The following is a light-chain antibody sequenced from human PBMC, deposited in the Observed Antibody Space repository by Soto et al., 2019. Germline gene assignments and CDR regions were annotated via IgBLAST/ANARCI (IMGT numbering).Light chain of an antibody. J-gene: IGLJ1*01. CDR1: SNDIGAYNY. CDR3: SLYTTGSTYV. CDR2: GVN. Sequence: QSVLTQPPSVSGSPGQSITISCTGSSNDIGAYNYVSWYQQHPGKAPRLLIHGVNNRPSGVPDRFSGSKSGNTASLTISGLQAEDEGEYYCSLYTTGSTYVFGPGTKVTV. V-gene: IGLV2-14*01.